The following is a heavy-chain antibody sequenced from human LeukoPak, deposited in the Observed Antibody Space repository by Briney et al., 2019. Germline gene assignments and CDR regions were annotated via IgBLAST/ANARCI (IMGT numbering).Heavy chain of an antibody. D-gene: IGHD6-19*01. CDR3: ARESESSGWYDY. CDR2: ISGDGGST. V-gene: IGHV3-43*02. CDR1: GFTFDDYA. Sequence: GGSLRLSCAASGFTFDDYAIHWVRQAPGKGLEWVSLISGDGGSTFYADSVKGRFTISRDNSKNSLYLQMNSLRSDDTALYYCARESESSGWYDYWGQGSLVTVSS. J-gene: IGHJ4*02.